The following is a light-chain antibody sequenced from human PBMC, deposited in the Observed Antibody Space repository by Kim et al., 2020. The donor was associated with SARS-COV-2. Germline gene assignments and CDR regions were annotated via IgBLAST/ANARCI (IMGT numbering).Light chain of an antibody. Sequence: SYELTQPPSVSVSPGQTASITCSGDKLGDKYACWYQQKPGQSPVLVIYQDSKRPSGIPERFSGSNSGNTATLTISGTQAMDEADYHCQPWDSSTEVFGGGTRLTFL. CDR2: QDS. CDR1: KLGDKY. CDR3: QPWDSSTEV. J-gene: IGLJ2*01. V-gene: IGLV3-1*01.